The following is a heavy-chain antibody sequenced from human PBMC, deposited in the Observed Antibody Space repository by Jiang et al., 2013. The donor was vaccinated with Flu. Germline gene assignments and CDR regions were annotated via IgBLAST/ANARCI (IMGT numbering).Heavy chain of an antibody. CDR2: TYYRSKWYN. Sequence: RQSPSRGLEWLGRTYYRSKWYNDYAVSVKSRITINPDTSKNQFSLQLNSVTPEDTAVYYCARRRAVVGGAFDIWGQGTMVTVSS. D-gene: IGHD4-23*01. CDR3: ARRRAVVGGAFDI. V-gene: IGHV6-1*01. J-gene: IGHJ3*02.